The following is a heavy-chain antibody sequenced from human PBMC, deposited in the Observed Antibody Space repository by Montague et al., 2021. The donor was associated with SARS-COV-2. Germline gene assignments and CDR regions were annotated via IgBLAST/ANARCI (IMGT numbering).Heavy chain of an antibody. V-gene: IGHV3-7*01. CDR1: GFTFSNYW. D-gene: IGHD2-2*01. CDR2: IKEDGGQK. Sequence: SLRLSCSASGFTFSNYWMSWVRQAPGKGLEWVANIKEDGGQKYYXDSVKGRFTISRDNAKNSLYLQMNSLRAEDTAVYYCARGPNCGSTSCYYHYWGQGTLVTVSS. J-gene: IGHJ4*02. CDR3: ARGPNCGSTSCYYHY.